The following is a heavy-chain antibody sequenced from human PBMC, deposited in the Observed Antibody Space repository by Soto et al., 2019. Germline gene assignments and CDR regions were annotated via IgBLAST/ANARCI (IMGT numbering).Heavy chain of an antibody. D-gene: IGHD2-2*01. Sequence: PGGSLRLSCATSGFTFSSYPMNWVRQAPGKGLEWVSGISAGGDSTYYADSVKGRFTIFRDNSKNSVYLQMNSLRAEDTAVYYCARGTSHPDYWGQGTLVTVSS. CDR1: GFTFSSYP. J-gene: IGHJ4*02. CDR2: ISAGGDST. V-gene: IGHV3-23*01. CDR3: ARGTSHPDY.